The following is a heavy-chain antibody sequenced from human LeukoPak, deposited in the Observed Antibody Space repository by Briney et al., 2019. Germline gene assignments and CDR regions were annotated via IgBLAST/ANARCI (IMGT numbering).Heavy chain of an antibody. CDR2: INPNSRGT. J-gene: IGHJ6*04. V-gene: IGHV1-2*02. D-gene: IGHD6-13*01. Sequence: ASVKVSCKASGYTFTGYYMHWVRQAPGQGLEWMGWINPNSRGTNYAQKFQGRVTMTRDTSISTAYMELSRLRSDDTAVFYCARLAAAAPDAYGDVWGKGTTVTVSS. CDR1: GYTFTGYY. CDR3: ARLAAAAPDAYGDV.